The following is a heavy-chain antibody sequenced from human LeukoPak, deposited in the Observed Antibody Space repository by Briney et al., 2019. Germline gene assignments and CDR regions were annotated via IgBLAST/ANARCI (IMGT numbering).Heavy chain of an antibody. CDR3: ARGGILWSYDY. CDR2: INSDVSST. Sequence: GGSLRLSCAASGFTFSSYWMHWVRQAPGKGLVWVSRINSDVSSTSYADSVKGRFTISRDNAKNTLYLQMNSLRAEDTAVYYCARGGILWSYDYWGQGTLVTVSS. D-gene: IGHD2-21*01. J-gene: IGHJ4*02. CDR1: GFTFSSYW. V-gene: IGHV3-74*01.